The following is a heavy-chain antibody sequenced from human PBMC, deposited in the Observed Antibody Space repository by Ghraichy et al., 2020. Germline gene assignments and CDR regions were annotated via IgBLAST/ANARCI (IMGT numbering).Heavy chain of an antibody. D-gene: IGHD2-15*01. Sequence: GESLNISCKGSGYSFTGYWIAWVRQMPGKGLEWMGMIYPGDSETRFSPSFQGQVTISADKSLSTAYLQWNSLKASDTAIYYCARRNQDCSGGTCLVVGFDPWGQGTLVTVDS. CDR3: ARRNQDCSGGTCLVVGFDP. J-gene: IGHJ5*02. CDR2: IYPGDSET. CDR1: GYSFTGYW. V-gene: IGHV5-51*01.